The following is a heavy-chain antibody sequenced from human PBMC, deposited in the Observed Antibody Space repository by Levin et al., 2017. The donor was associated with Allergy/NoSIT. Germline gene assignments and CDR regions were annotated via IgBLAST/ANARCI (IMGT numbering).Heavy chain of an antibody. CDR1: GYSFTSYW. D-gene: IGHD1-1*01. J-gene: IGHJ6*03. V-gene: IGHV5-51*01. Sequence: GESLKISCQGSGYSFTSYWIGWVRQMPGKGLEWVGIIYPGDSDTRYSPSFQGQVTISADKSISTAYLQWSSLKASDTAIYYWARRGTRDYYYYMDVWGKGTTVTVTS. CDR2: IYPGDSDT. CDR3: ARRGTRDYYYYMDV.